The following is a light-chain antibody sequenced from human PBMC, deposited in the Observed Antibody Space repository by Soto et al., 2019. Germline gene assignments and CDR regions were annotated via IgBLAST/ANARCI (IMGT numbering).Light chain of an antibody. J-gene: IGLJ1*01. CDR2: DVS. CDR1: SSDVGGYNY. CDR3: SSYTSSSTYV. V-gene: IGLV2-14*01. Sequence: QSALTQPASVSGSPGQSITISCTGTSSDVGGYNYVSWYQQHPGKAPKLMIYDVSNRPSGVSNRFSGSKSGNTASLTISGLRAEDEADYYCSSYTSSSTYVFGTGNKLTVL.